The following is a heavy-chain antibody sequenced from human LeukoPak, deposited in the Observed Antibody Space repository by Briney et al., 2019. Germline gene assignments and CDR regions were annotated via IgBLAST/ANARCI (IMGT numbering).Heavy chain of an antibody. Sequence: GGSLRLSCATSGFTFSRYNMNWVRQAPGKGLEWVSSITSSSIYKYYADSMKGRFTISRDNAKNSLYLQMDSLRAEDTAVYYCARSGIAAAGQKYFDNWGQGALVTVSS. D-gene: IGHD6-13*01. CDR2: ITSSSIYK. J-gene: IGHJ4*02. V-gene: IGHV3-21*01. CDR3: ARSGIAAAGQKYFDN. CDR1: GFTFSRYN.